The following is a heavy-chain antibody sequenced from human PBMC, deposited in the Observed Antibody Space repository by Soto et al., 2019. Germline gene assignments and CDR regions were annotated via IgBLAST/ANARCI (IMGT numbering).Heavy chain of an antibody. CDR3: ATAPDPWGEAFAI. J-gene: IGHJ3*02. V-gene: IGHV4-31*02. D-gene: IGHD7-27*01. CDR2: IYYSGST. Sequence: SETLSLTCTITRCSILSGCYSCSWIRQHPGKGLEWIGYIYYSGSTYYNASLESRVTISVDTSKNQFSLKLSSVTAADTAVYYCATAPDPWGEAFAIWGQGTMVT. CDR1: RCSILSGCYS.